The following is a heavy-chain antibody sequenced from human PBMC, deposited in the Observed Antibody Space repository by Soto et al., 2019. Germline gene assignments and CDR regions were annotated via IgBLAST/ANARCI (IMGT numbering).Heavy chain of an antibody. CDR2: IIPILGIA. Sequence: QVQLVQSGAEVKKPGSSVKVSCKASGGTFSSYTISWMRQAPGQGLEWMGRIIPILGIANYAQKFQGRVTITADKSTSTAYMELSSLRSEESAVYYCASIAAAGKRFDYWGQGTLVTVSS. CDR3: ASIAAAGKRFDY. CDR1: GGTFSSYT. J-gene: IGHJ4*02. V-gene: IGHV1-69*02. D-gene: IGHD6-13*01.